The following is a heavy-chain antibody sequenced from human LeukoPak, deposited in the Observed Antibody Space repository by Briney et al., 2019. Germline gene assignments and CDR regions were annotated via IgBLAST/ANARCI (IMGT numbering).Heavy chain of an antibody. V-gene: IGHV3-74*01. D-gene: IGHD3-22*01. Sequence: GGSLRLSCAASGNYWMHWVRQAPGKGLVWVSHINSDGSWTSYADSVKGRFTISKDNAKNTVYLQMNSLRTEDTAVYYCAREYNSGPKQTDAFDIWGQGTMVTVSS. CDR2: INSDGSWT. J-gene: IGHJ3*02. CDR1: GNYW. CDR3: AREYNSGPKQTDAFDI.